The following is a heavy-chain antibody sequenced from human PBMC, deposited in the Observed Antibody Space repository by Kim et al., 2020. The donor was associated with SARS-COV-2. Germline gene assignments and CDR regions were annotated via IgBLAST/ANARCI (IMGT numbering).Heavy chain of an antibody. CDR1: GDSVSSTTVV. D-gene: IGHD2-15*01. CDR2: TYYRSQLFT. V-gene: IGHV6-1*01. J-gene: IGHJ6*02. CDR3: ARRSSGIGTDA. Sequence: SQTLSLTCAISGDSVSSTTVVWHWIRQSPSRGLEWLGRTYYRSQLFTDYALSVKGRISINPDTAKNQISLQLNSVTPEDTAVYYCARRSSGIGTDAWGQGTTVTVSS.